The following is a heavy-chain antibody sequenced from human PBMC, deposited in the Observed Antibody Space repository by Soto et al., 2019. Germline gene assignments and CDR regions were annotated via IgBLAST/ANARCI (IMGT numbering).Heavy chain of an antibody. D-gene: IGHD2-2*01. CDR2: INYSGTT. CDR1: GGSISSGDSY. V-gene: IGHV4-30-4*01. J-gene: IGHJ6*02. CDR3: ARRGRTTTFYYYGMDV. Sequence: SETLSLTCTVSGGSISSGDSYWSWIRQPPGKGPEWIGYINYSGTTHYNPSLKSRVIISLDTSKNQFSLRLSSVTAADTAVYYCARRGRTTTFYYYGMDVWGQGTTVTVSS.